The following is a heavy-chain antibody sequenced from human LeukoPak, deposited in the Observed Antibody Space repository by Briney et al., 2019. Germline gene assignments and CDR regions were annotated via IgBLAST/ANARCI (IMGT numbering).Heavy chain of an antibody. Sequence: SETLSLTCTVSGGSISSGSYCWSWIRQPAGKGLEWIGRIYTSGSTNYNPSLKSRVTISVDTSKNQFSLKLSSVTAADTAVYYCARAQNYYGLTPDAFDIWGQGTMVTVSS. V-gene: IGHV4-61*02. J-gene: IGHJ3*02. CDR2: IYTSGST. CDR3: ARAQNYYGLTPDAFDI. CDR1: GGSISSGSYC. D-gene: IGHD3-10*01.